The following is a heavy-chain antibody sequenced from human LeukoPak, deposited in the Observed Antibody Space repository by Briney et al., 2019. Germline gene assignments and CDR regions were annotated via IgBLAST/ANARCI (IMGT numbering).Heavy chain of an antibody. CDR1: GXTFSNYW. CDR2: INSDGRFT. D-gene: IGHD5-24*01. CDR3: AREARDAYNFDY. J-gene: IGHJ4*02. V-gene: IGHV3-74*01. Sequence: PGGSLRLSCAASGXTFSNYWVHWVRQAPGKGLVWVSRINSDGRFTNYADSVKGRFTISRDNARNTLYLQTNSLRAEDTAVYYCAREARDAYNFDYWGQGTLVTVSS.